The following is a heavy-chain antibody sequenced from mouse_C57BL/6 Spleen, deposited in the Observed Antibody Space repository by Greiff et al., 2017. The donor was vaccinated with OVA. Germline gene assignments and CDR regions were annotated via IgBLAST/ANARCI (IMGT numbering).Heavy chain of an antibody. J-gene: IGHJ4*01. CDR3: ARDGGSSYDAMDY. CDR2: ISYDGSN. CDR1: GYSITSGYY. Sequence: EVKLVESGPGLVKPSQSLSLTCSVTGYSITSGYYWNWIRQFPGNKLEWMGYISYDGSNNYNPSLKNRISITRDTSKNQFFLKLNSVTTEDTATYYCARDGGSSYDAMDYWGQGTSVTVSS. V-gene: IGHV3-6*01. D-gene: IGHD1-1*01.